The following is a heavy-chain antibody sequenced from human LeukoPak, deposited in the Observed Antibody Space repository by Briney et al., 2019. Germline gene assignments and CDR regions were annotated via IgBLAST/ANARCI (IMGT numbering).Heavy chain of an antibody. CDR1: GGSISSGSYY. CDR2: IYTSGST. Sequence: SETLPLTCTVSGGSISSGSYYWSWIRQPAGKGLEWIGRIYTSGSTNYNPSLKSRVTISVDTSKNQFSLKLSSVTAADTAVYYCAREGGGVSGYADYWGQGTLVTVSS. CDR3: AREGGGVSGYADY. V-gene: IGHV4-61*02. J-gene: IGHJ4*02. D-gene: IGHD5-12*01.